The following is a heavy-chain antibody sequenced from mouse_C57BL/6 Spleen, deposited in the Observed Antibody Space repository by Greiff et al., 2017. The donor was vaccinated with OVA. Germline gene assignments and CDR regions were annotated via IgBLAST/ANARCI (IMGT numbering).Heavy chain of an antibody. D-gene: IGHD2-4*01. V-gene: IGHV14-1*01. CDR1: GFNIKDYY. Sequence: VQLQQSGAELVRPGASVKLSCTASGFNIKDYYMHWVKQRPEQGLEWIGRIDPEDGDTEYAPKFQGQATMTADTSSNTAYLQLSSLTSEDTAVYYCTTRRYDYDVGYFDVWGTGTTLTVSS. CDR2: IDPEDGDT. CDR3: TTRRYDYDVGYFDV. J-gene: IGHJ1*03.